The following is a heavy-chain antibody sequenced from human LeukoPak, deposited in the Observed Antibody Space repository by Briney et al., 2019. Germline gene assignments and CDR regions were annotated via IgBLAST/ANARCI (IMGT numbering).Heavy chain of an antibody. CDR3: ARQRFLEWFSGFDY. J-gene: IGHJ4*02. D-gene: IGHD3-3*01. CDR1: GFTFSSYW. V-gene: IGHV3-7*01. CDR2: IKQDGSEN. Sequence: GGSLRLSCAASGFTFSSYWMSWVRQAPGKGLEWVANIKQDGSENYYVDSVKGRFTISRDNAKNSLYLQMNILRAEDTAVYYCARQRFLEWFSGFDYWGQGTLVTVSS.